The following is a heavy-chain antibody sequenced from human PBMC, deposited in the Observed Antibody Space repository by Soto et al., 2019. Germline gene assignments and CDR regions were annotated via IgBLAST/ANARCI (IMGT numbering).Heavy chain of an antibody. CDR3: ARGGADIVVVPAAKGSWFDP. Sequence: QVQLVQSGAEVKKPGSSVKVSCKASGGTFSSYAISWVRQAPGQGLGWMGGIIPIFGTANYAQKFQGRVTITADESTSTAYMELSSLRSEDTAVYYCARGGADIVVVPAAKGSWFDPWGQGTLVTVSS. CDR1: GGTFSSYA. CDR2: IIPIFGTA. D-gene: IGHD2-2*01. J-gene: IGHJ5*02. V-gene: IGHV1-69*01.